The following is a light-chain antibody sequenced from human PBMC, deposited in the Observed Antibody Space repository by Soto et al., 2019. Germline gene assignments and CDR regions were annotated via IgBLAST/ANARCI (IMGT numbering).Light chain of an antibody. CDR2: AAS. CDR1: QSISSY. CDR3: QQSYSTPIT. Sequence: DIQMTQSPSSLSASVGSRVTISCRASQSISSYLNWYQQKPGKAPKLLIYAASSLQSGVPSRFSGSGYGTDFNLTISSLQTEDFATYYCQQSYSTPITFGQGTRLEIK. V-gene: IGKV1-39*01. J-gene: IGKJ5*01.